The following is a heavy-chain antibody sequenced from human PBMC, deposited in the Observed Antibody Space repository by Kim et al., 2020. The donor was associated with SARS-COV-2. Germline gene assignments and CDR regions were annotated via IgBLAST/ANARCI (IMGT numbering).Heavy chain of an antibody. CDR2: INQDGSER. J-gene: IGHJ4*02. CDR3: ARSLDY. V-gene: IGHV3-7*03. CDR1: GFSFSNYW. Sequence: GGSLRLSCAASGFSFSNYWMDWVRQAPGKGLEWVANINQDGSERYYVDSVKGRFTISRDNAKNSLYLQMNSLRAEDTAVYYCARSLDYWGQGTLVTVSS.